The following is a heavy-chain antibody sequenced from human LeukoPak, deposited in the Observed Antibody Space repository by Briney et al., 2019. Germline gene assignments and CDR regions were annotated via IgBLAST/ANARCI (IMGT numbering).Heavy chain of an antibody. CDR1: GYSFTKYW. J-gene: IGHJ4*02. D-gene: IGHD5-18*01. V-gene: IGHV5-51*01. CDR2: IYPGASDT. Sequence: GVPLQSSSQGSGYSFTKYWIGWARPMPGKGLEWMGIIYPGASDTRYSPSFQGQVTISADKSISTAYLQWSSLKASDTAMYYCARGGGYNYGTFDYWGQGTLVTVSS. CDR3: ARGGGYNYGTFDY.